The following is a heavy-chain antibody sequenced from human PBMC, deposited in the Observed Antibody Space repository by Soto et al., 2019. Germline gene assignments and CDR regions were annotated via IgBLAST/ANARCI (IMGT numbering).Heavy chain of an antibody. V-gene: IGHV4-38-2*02. CDR3: ARDYYGMDV. J-gene: IGHJ6*02. CDR1: GYSISSGYY. CDR2: IYHSGST. Sequence: PSETLSLTCAVSGYSISSGYYWGWIRQPPGKGLEWIGSIYHSGSTYYNPSLKSRVTISVDRSKNQFSLNLTSVTAADTAVYYCARDYYGMDVWGQGTTVTVSS.